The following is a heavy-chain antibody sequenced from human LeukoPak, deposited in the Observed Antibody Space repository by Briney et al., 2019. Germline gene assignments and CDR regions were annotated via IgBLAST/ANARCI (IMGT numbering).Heavy chain of an antibody. CDR2: ISYDGSNK. CDR1: GFTFSSYA. J-gene: IGHJ3*01. Sequence: PGRSLRLSCAASGFTFSSYAMHWVRQAPGKGLEWVAVISYDGSNKYYADSVKGRFTISRDNSKNTLYLQMNSLRAEDTAVYYCARGGGIVVVPAAIGNWGQGTMVTVSS. D-gene: IGHD2-2*02. V-gene: IGHV3-30-3*01. CDR3: ARGGGIVVVPAAIGN.